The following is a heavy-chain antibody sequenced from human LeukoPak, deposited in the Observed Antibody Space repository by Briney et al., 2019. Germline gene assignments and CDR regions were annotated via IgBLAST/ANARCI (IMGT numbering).Heavy chain of an antibody. CDR2: IYHSGST. CDR3: ARDLEYSSSWPDAFDI. J-gene: IGHJ3*02. Sequence: SETLSLTCTVSDYSISSSYYWGWIRQPPGKGLEWFGIIYHSGSTYYNPSLKSRVTISVDTSKNQFSLKLSSVTAADTAVYYCARDLEYSSSWPDAFDIWGQGTMVTVSS. D-gene: IGHD6-13*01. V-gene: IGHV4-38-2*02. CDR1: DYSISSSYY.